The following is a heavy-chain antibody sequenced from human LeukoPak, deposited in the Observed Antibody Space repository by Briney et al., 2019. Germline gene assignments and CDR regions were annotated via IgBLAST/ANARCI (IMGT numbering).Heavy chain of an antibody. J-gene: IGHJ6*03. Sequence: ASVKVSCKASGYTFTSYDINWVRQATGQGLEWMGWINPNSGNTGYAQKFQGRVTMTKNTSINTAYMELSSLRSEDTAVYYCARALSWTTDSYYYMDVWGKGTRVPVSS. CDR3: ARALSWTTDSYYYMDV. V-gene: IGHV1-8*01. D-gene: IGHD3/OR15-3a*01. CDR2: INPNSGNT. CDR1: GYTFTSYD.